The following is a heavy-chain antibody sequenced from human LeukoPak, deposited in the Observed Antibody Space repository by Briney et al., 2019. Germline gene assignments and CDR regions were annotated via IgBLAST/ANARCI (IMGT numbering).Heavy chain of an antibody. D-gene: IGHD7-27*01. Sequence: ASVKVSCKASGYTFTDYFMHWVRQAPGHGLEWMGWINPNTGGTNSAQKFQGRVTMTRDTSISTAYMELSRLRSDDTAVYYCARLIHAYLGYPEGPHDAFDIWGQGTMVTVSS. V-gene: IGHV1-2*02. J-gene: IGHJ3*02. CDR3: ARLIHAYLGYPEGPHDAFDI. CDR1: GYTFTDYF. CDR2: INPNTGGT.